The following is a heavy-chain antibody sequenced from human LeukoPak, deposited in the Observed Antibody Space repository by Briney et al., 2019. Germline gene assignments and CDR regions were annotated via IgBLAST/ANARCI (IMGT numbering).Heavy chain of an antibody. V-gene: IGHV4-59*01. CDR2: IYYSGGT. CDR1: GGSISSYY. D-gene: IGHD3-22*01. CDR3: ARGAHYYDSSGYLMPLNY. J-gene: IGHJ4*02. Sequence: PSETLSLTCTVSGGSISSYYWSWIRQPPGKGLEWIGYIYYSGGTNCNPSLKSRVTISVDTSKNQFSLKLSSVTAADTAVYYCARGAHYYDSSGYLMPLNYWGQGTLVTVSS.